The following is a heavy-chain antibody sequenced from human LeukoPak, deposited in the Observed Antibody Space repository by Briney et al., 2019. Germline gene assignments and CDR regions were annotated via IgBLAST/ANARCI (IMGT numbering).Heavy chain of an antibody. CDR1: GYTFTSYG. CDR3: ARAPMATTYFDY. Sequence: ASVKVSCKASGYTFTSYGISWVRQAPGQGLEWMGWISAYNGNTNYAQKLQGRVTMTTDTSTSTAYMELSSLRSEDTAVYYCARAPMATTYFDYWGQGTLVTVSS. V-gene: IGHV1-18*01. J-gene: IGHJ4*02. D-gene: IGHD5-24*01. CDR2: ISAYNGNT.